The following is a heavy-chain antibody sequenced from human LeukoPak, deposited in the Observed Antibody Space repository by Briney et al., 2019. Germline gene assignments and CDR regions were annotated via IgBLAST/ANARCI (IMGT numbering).Heavy chain of an antibody. CDR2: RNSDGNST. CDR3: ARDRSKAGRIDY. V-gene: IGHV3-74*01. CDR1: GLILSSYR. Sequence: GGSLRLSCAPSGLILSSYRMQWVRQAPGKGRVCVTSRNSDGNSTSDAGSVNGRFTISRDNAKNTLYRQMNSLRAEDTAAYYCARDRSKAGRIDYWGQGTLVTVSS. J-gene: IGHJ4*02. D-gene: IGHD6-13*01.